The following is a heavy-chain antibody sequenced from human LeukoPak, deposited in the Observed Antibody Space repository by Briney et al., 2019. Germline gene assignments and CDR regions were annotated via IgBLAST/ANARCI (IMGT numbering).Heavy chain of an antibody. CDR3: ARDFRWLPDY. CDR2: ISRDGSDT. Sequence: PGGSLRLSCAASGFSFSSYAMFWVRQAPGKGLEWVTIISRDGSDTFYADSVGGRFTISRDNSKNMLYLQLNSLTTEDTALYYCARDFRWLPDYWGQGTLVTVSS. D-gene: IGHD4-23*01. CDR1: GFSFSSYA. J-gene: IGHJ4*02. V-gene: IGHV3-30-3*01.